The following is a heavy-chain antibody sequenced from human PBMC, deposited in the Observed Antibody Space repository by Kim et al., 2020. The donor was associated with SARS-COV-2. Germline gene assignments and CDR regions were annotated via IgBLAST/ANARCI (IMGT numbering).Heavy chain of an antibody. CDR3: VKEAAFTTIVVDYYFDF. J-gene: IGHJ4*02. D-gene: IGHD3-22*01. V-gene: IGHV3-30*02. Sequence: GEGRFSISRDNSKNTLYLQMNSLGSEDTALYYCVKEAAFTTIVVDYYFDFWGQGTLVTVSS.